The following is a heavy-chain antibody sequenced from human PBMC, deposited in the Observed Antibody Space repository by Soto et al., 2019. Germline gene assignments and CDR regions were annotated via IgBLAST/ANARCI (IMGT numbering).Heavy chain of an antibody. CDR1: GGSFSGYY. Sequence: SETLSLTCAVYGGSFSGYYWSWIRQPPGKGLAWIGEINHSGSTNYNPSLKSRVTISVDTSKNQFSLKLSSVTAADTAVYYCARARGFGYVLGYYFDYWGQGTLVTVSS. J-gene: IGHJ4*02. V-gene: IGHV4-34*01. CDR2: INHSGST. D-gene: IGHD3-10*01. CDR3: ARARGFGYVLGYYFDY.